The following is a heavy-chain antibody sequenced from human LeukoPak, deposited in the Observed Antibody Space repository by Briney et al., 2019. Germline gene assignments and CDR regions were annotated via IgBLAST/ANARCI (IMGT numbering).Heavy chain of an antibody. CDR2: ITSSGNTI. Sequence: GGSLRLSCAASGFTFSTYEMNWVRQAPGKGLEWLSYITSSGNTIYYADSVKGRFTISRDNAKKSLYLQMNSLRAEDTAVYYCARGTGRTSGSYSDYWGQGTLVTVSS. J-gene: IGHJ4*02. CDR1: GFTFSTYE. D-gene: IGHD3-10*01. V-gene: IGHV3-48*03. CDR3: ARGTGRTSGSYSDY.